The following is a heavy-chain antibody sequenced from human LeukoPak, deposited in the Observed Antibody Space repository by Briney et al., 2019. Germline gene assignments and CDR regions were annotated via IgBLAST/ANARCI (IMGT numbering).Heavy chain of an antibody. Sequence: SETLSLTCTVSGGSISSSSYYWGWIRQPPGKGLEWIGSIYYSGSTNYNPSLKSRVTISVDTSKNQFSLKLSSVTAADTAVYYCARQPHREYYDSSGPWFDPWGQGTLVTVSS. CDR3: ARQPHREYYDSSGPWFDP. CDR1: GGSISSSSYY. CDR2: IYYSGST. J-gene: IGHJ5*02. V-gene: IGHV4-39*01. D-gene: IGHD3-22*01.